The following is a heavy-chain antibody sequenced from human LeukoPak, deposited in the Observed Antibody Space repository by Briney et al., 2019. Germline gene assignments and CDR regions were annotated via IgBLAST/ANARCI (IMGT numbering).Heavy chain of an antibody. V-gene: IGHV3-30-3*01. CDR1: GFTFSNYA. J-gene: IGHJ4*02. CDR3: ARAPNSSGYDY. D-gene: IGHD3-22*01. Sequence: PGRSLRFSCAASGFTFSNYAMHWVRQAPGKGLEWVAVISYDGSNKYYADSVKGRFTISRDNSKNTLYLQMNSLRAEDTAVYYCARAPNSSGYDYWGQGTLVTVSS. CDR2: ISYDGSNK.